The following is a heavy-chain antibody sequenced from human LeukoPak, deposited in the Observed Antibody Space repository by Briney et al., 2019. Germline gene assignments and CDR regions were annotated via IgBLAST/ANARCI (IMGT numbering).Heavy chain of an antibody. J-gene: IGHJ6*03. CDR1: GYTFTGYY. D-gene: IGHD1-26*01. V-gene: IGHV1-2*02. CDR2: INPNSGGT. CDR3: ARHRSVRVGTTPSEYYYYVDV. Sequence: ASVKVSCKASGYTFTGYYMHWVRQAPGQGLEWMGWINPNSGGTNYAQKFQGRVTISADKSISTAYLQWSSLKASDTAMYYCARHRSVRVGTTPSEYYYYVDVWGKGTTVTVSS.